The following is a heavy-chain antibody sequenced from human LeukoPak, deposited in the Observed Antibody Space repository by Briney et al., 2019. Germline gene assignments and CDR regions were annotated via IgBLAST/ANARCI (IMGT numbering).Heavy chain of an antibody. CDR2: IRYDGSNK. J-gene: IGHJ6*03. D-gene: IGHD3-3*01. V-gene: IGHV3-30*02. CDR1: GFTFSSYG. Sequence: GGSLRLSCAASGFTFSSYGMHWVRQAPGKGLEWVAFIRYDGSNKYYADSEKGRFTISRDNSKNTLYLQMNRLRAEDTAVYYCAKVPYYDFWSGYYPDYYYYMDVWGKGTTVTVSS. CDR3: AKVPYYDFWSGYYPDYYYYMDV.